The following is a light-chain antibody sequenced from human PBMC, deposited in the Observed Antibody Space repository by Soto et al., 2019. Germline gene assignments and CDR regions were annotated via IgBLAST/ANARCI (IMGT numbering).Light chain of an antibody. J-gene: IGKJ1*01. Sequence: IEMTQSPATLSLSPGEGATLSCRASQSVTDNLAWDQHKPGQAPRLLIYGASTRASGIPARCSGSESGTDFPLPIRSLPSEHFAVYSCQQSNSWTRTLGQGTKV. CDR1: QSVTDN. CDR2: GAS. V-gene: IGKV3-15*01. CDR3: QQSNSWTRT.